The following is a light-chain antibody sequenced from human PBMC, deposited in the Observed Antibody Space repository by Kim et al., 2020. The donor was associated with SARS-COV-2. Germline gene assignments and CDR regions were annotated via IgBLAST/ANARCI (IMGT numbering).Light chain of an antibody. CDR2: GAS. CDR1: QNVNSN. V-gene: IGKV3-20*01. CDR3: QQYGRLIT. J-gene: IGKJ5*01. Sequence: EVVLTQSPGTLSLSPGERATLSCRTSQNVNSNLAWYQQKPGQAPRLLIYGASTRATGIPDRFSGSGPGTDFTLTISGLEPEDFAVYSCQQYGRLITFGQGTRLEIK.